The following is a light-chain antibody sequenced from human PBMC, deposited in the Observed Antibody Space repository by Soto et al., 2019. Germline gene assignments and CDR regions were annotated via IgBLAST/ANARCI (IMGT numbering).Light chain of an antibody. V-gene: IGKV1-5*01. Sequence: DIPMTQSPSTLSASVGDTVIITCRASQSISSSLAWYQQKPGKAPKLQIYDASSLESGVPSRFSGSGSGTEFTLPISSLQPDDFATYYCQKYNSYSWTFGQGTKVEIK. CDR3: QKYNSYSWT. CDR2: DAS. CDR1: QSISSS. J-gene: IGKJ1*01.